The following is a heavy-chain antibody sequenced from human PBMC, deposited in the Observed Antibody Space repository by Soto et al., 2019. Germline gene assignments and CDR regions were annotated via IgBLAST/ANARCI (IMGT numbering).Heavy chain of an antibody. CDR2: ISRNGGGT. Sequence: GGSLRISCSASGFTFNSYTIHWVRQAPGKGLKYVSGISRNGGGTYYADSVKGRFTISRDNFKNTLYLQMSSLRAEDTAVYYCVKDLRDGDRKWGSFDIWGQGTVVTVSS. V-gene: IGHV3-64D*06. J-gene: IGHJ3*02. CDR1: GFTFNSYT. D-gene: IGHD2-8*01. CDR3: VKDLRDGDRKWGSFDI.